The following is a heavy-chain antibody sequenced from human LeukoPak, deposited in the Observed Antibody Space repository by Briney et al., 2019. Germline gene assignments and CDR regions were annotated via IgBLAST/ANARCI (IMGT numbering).Heavy chain of an antibody. CDR2: MNPNSGNT. J-gene: IGHJ6*02. Sequence: ASVKVSCKASDYTFISYDINWVRQATGQGLEWMGWMNPNSGNTGYAQKFQGRVTMTRNTSISTAYMELSSLRSEDTAVYYCARGPGVNGYYDILTGHYYYYYGMDVWGQGTTVTVSS. V-gene: IGHV1-8*01. CDR3: ARGPGVNGYYDILTGHYYYYYGMDV. CDR1: DYTFISYD. D-gene: IGHD3-9*01.